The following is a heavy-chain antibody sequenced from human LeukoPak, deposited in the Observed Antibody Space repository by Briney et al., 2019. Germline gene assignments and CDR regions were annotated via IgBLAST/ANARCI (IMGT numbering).Heavy chain of an antibody. CDR2: IIPIFGTA. CDR1: GGTFSSYA. V-gene: IGHV1-69*13. D-gene: IGHD1-26*01. Sequence: SVKVSCKASGGTFSSYAISWVRQAPGQGLEWMGGIIPIFGTANYAQKFQGRVTITADESTSTAYMELSSLRSEDTAVYYCASSGSYSPDAFDIWGQGTMVTVSS. CDR3: ASSGSYSPDAFDI. J-gene: IGHJ3*02.